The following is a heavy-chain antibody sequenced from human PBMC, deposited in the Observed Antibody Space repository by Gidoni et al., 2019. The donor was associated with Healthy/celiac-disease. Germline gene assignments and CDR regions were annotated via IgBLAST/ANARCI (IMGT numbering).Heavy chain of an antibody. CDR2: ISYDGSNK. V-gene: IGHV3-30*01. CDR3: ARDLYSGYHWYFDL. Sequence: EWVAVISYDGSNKYYADSVKGRFTISRDNSKNTLYLQMNSLRAEDTAVYYCARDLYSGYHWYFDLWGRGTLVTVSS. D-gene: IGHD3-22*01. J-gene: IGHJ2*01.